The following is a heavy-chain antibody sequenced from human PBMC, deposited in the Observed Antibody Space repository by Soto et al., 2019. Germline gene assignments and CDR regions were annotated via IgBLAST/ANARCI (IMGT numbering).Heavy chain of an antibody. V-gene: IGHV4-34*01. D-gene: IGHD1-1*01. CDR3: ARLKRRATYYYYYGMDV. CDR2: INHSGST. CDR1: GGSFSGYY. J-gene: IGHJ6*02. Sequence: QVQLQQWGAGLLKPSETLSLTCAVYGGSFSGYYWSWIRQPPGKGLEWIGEINHSGSTNYNPSLKNRSTISVDTSKNQFPLKLSALTAADTAVYYCARLKRRATYYYYYGMDVWGQGTKVTVSS.